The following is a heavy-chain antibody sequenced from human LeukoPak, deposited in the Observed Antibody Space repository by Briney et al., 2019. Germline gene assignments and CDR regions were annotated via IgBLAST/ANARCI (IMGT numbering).Heavy chain of an antibody. J-gene: IGHJ3*02. CDR1: GYTFTGYY. V-gene: IGHV1-2*02. CDR3: ARVPYSDSSGDAFDI. Sequence: ASVKVSCKASGYTFTGYYMHWVRQAPGQGLEWMGWMNPNSGGIKYAQKFQGRVTMSSDTSVSTANMELSRLRSDDTAVYYCARVPYSDSSGDAFDIWGQGTMLTVSS. CDR2: MNPNSGGI. D-gene: IGHD3-22*01.